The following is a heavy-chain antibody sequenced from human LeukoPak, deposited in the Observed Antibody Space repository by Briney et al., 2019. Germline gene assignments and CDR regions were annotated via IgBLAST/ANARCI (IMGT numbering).Heavy chain of an antibody. CDR3: DY. J-gene: IGHJ4*02. CDR2: IHHSGSA. V-gene: IGHV4-4*02. Sequence: SETLSLTCAVSGASISSNWWNWVRQPPGKGLEWIGEIHHSGSANYNPSLKSRVTISLDTSENHFSLRLSSVTAADTAVYSHDYWGQGTLVTVSS. CDR1: GASISSNW.